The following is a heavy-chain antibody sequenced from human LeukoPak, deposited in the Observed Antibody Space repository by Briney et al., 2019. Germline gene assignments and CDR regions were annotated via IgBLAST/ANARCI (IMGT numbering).Heavy chain of an antibody. CDR1: GFIVSSNY. CDR2: IYSGGST. V-gene: IGHV3-66*01. Sequence: GGSLRLSCAASGFIVSSNYMSWVRRAPGKGLEWVSVIYSGGSTYYADSVKGRFTISRDNSKNTLYLQMNSLRAEDTAVYYCARELSEWQQPEAYWGQGTLVTVSS. D-gene: IGHD6-13*01. CDR3: ARELSEWQQPEAY. J-gene: IGHJ4*02.